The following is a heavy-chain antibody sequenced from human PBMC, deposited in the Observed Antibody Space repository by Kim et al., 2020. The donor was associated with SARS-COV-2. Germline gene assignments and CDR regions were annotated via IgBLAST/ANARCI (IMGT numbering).Heavy chain of an antibody. Sequence: SETLSLTCAVYGGSFSSYYWSWIRQPPGKGLEWIGEINHSGSTNYNASLKSRVTMSVDTSKNQVSLRLSSVTAADAAVYYCARSPGDYDSSGSHRRYYGMDVWGQGTTVTVSS. CDR1: GGSFSSYY. J-gene: IGHJ6*02. D-gene: IGHD3-22*01. CDR3: ARSPGDYDSSGSHRRYYGMDV. V-gene: IGHV4-34*01. CDR2: INHSGST.